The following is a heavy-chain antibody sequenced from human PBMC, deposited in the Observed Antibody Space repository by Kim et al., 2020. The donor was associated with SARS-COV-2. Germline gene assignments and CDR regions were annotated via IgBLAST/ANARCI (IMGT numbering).Heavy chain of an antibody. CDR2: ISGSGGST. CDR1: GFTFSSYA. CDR3: AKDKSWSPSYFDY. D-gene: IGHD2-8*01. J-gene: IGHJ4*02. Sequence: GGSLRLSCAASGFTFSSYAMSWVRQAPGKGLEWVSAISGSGGSTYYADSVKGRFTISRDNSKNTLYLQMNSLRVEDTAVYYCAKDKSWSPSYFDYWGQGTLVTVSS. V-gene: IGHV3-23*01.